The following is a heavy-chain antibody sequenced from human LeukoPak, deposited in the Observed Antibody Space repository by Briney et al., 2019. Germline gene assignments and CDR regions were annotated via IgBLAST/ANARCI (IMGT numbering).Heavy chain of an antibody. D-gene: IGHD3-10*01. CDR2: INTDGSST. Sequence: QSGRSLRLSCAASGFTFSSYWMHWVRQAPGKGLVWVSRINTDGSSTSYADSVKGRFTISRDNAKNTLYLQMNSLRAEDTAVYYCARRGSGSYYTPSWYFQHWGQGTLVTVSS. V-gene: IGHV3-74*01. J-gene: IGHJ1*01. CDR1: GFTFSSYW. CDR3: ARRGSGSYYTPSWYFQH.